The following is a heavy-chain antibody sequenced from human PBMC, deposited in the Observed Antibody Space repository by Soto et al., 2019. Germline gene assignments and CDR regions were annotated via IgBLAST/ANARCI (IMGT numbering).Heavy chain of an antibody. Sequence: QVQLVQSGAEVKKPGASVKVSCKASGYTFAGYYMHWVRQAPGQGLEWMGWINPNSGGTNYAQKFQGWVTMTRDTSISTAYMELTRLRSDDTAVYYCARDMAGMVRGPGGMDVWGQGTMVTVSS. CDR2: INPNSGGT. J-gene: IGHJ6*02. CDR3: ARDMAGMVRGPGGMDV. D-gene: IGHD3-10*01. CDR1: GYTFAGYY. V-gene: IGHV1-2*04.